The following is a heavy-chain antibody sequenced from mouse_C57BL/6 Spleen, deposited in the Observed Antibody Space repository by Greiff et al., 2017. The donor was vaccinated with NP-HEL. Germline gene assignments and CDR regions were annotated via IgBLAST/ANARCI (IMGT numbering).Heavy chain of an antibody. CDR1: GYTFTSYW. CDR2: IHPNSGST. V-gene: IGHV1-64*01. D-gene: IGHD1-1*01. Sequence: VQLQQPGAELVKPGASVKLSCKASGYTFTSYWMHWVKQRPGQGLEWIGMIHPNSGSTNYNEKFKSKATLTVDKSSSTAYMQLSSLTSEDSAVYYCVFITTVVEGAMDYWGQGTSVTVSS. J-gene: IGHJ4*01. CDR3: VFITTVVEGAMDY.